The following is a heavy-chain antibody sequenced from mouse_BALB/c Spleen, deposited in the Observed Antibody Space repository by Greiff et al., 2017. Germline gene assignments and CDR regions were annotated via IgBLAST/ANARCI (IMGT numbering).Heavy chain of an antibody. CDR1: GYTFTSYW. CDR2: IYPSDSYT. Sequence: QVQLQQPGAELVRPGASVNLSCKASGYTFTSYWINCFKQRPGQGLEWIGNIYPSDSYTNYNQKFKDKATLTVDKSSSTAYMQLSSPTSEDSAVYYCTRERYYGSSYEGFAYWGQGTLVTVSA. D-gene: IGHD1-1*01. J-gene: IGHJ3*01. V-gene: IGHV1-69*02. CDR3: TRERYYGSSYEGFAY.